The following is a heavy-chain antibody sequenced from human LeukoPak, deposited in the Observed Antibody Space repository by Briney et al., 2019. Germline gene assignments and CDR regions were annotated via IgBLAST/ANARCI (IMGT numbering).Heavy chain of an antibody. Sequence: ASVKVSSKDSLYTFTGYSISWVRQAPGQGLEWMGWISPYNGDTHYAQKVQGRVTMTTDTSTTTAYMQLRSLRSDDTAVYYCARVTVSTAMVKHVYCWGEGTLVTVSS. CDR1: LYTFTGYS. D-gene: IGHD5-18*01. V-gene: IGHV1-18*01. CDR2: ISPYNGDT. J-gene: IGHJ4*01. CDR3: ARVTVSTAMVKHVYC.